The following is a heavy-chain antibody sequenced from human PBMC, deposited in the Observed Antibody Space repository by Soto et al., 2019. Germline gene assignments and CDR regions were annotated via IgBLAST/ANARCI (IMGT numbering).Heavy chain of an antibody. V-gene: IGHV1-18*01. D-gene: IGHD2-21*01. CDR3: ARVKWGGYSETVTDY. CDR2: MSAYNGNT. Sequence: QVQLVQSRAEVKKPGASVKVSCKASGYTFTSYGISWVRQAPGQGLEWKAWMSAYNGNTNYAQQLQGRVTMTTDTSTSTAYMELRSLRSDDTAVYYCARVKWGGYSETVTDYWGQGTLVTVSS. J-gene: IGHJ4*02. CDR1: GYTFTSYG.